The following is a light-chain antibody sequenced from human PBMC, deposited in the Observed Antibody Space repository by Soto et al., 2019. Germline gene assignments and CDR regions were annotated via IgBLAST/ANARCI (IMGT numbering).Light chain of an antibody. Sequence: QSVLTQPASVSGSPGQSITLSCTGTSSDIGGYDYVSWYQRHPGKAPKLIIYDVNNRPSGVSNRFSGSKSGNTASLTISGLQADDEADYYCTSYAGGSSHVVFGGGTKLTVL. J-gene: IGLJ2*01. CDR1: SSDIGGYDY. CDR2: DVN. CDR3: TSYAGGSSHVV. V-gene: IGLV2-14*01.